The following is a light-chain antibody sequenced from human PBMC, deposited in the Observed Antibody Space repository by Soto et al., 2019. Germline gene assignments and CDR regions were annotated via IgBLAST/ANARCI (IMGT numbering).Light chain of an antibody. CDR3: QQSYSTPPWT. CDR1: QSIVTY. CDR2: AAS. Sequence: DVQMTQSPSSLSALVGDRVTITCRASQSIVTYLNWYLQKPGKAPKLLIYAASNLQSGVPSRFSGSGSGTDFTLTISSLQPEDFATYFCQQSYSTPPWTFGQGTKVEIK. V-gene: IGKV1-39*01. J-gene: IGKJ1*01.